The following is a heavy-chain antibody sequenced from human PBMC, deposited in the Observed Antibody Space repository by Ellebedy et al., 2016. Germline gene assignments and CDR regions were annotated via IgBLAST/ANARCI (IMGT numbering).Heavy chain of an antibody. J-gene: IGHJ4*02. Sequence: SETLSLXXAVSGGSISSSNWWSWVRQPPGKGLEWIGEIYHSGSTNYNPSLKSRVTISVDKSKNQFSLKLSSVTAADTAVYYCARVTPHYDIIDWGQGTLVTVSS. CDR3: ARVTPHYDIID. V-gene: IGHV4-4*02. D-gene: IGHD3-9*01. CDR1: GGSISSSNW. CDR2: IYHSGST.